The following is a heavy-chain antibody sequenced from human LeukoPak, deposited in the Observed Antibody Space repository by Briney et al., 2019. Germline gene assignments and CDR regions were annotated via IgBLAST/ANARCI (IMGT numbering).Heavy chain of an antibody. D-gene: IGHD3-10*01. V-gene: IGHV4-34*01. Sequence: PSETLSLTCAVYGGSFSGYYWSWIRQPPGKALEWIGEINQSGSTNYNPSLKSRVTISVDTSKNQFSLKLSSVTAADTAVYYCARGVFRGYYGSGSYYNRNWFDPWGQGTLVTVSS. J-gene: IGHJ5*02. CDR3: ARGVFRGYYGSGSYYNRNWFDP. CDR2: INQSGST. CDR1: GGSFSGYY.